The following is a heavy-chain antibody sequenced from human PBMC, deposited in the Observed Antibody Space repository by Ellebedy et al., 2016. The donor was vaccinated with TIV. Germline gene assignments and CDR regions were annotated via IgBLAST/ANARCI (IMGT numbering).Heavy chain of an antibody. Sequence: GESLKISCAASGFSFSDSWMTWVRQAPGKGLEWVASLNEDGGQKYYVDSVKGRFTISRDNAKNSLYLQMNSLGAEDTAMYYCARDRGHNTFDYWGQGTLVTVSS. D-gene: IGHD5-24*01. CDR2: LNEDGGQK. V-gene: IGHV3-7*01. CDR3: ARDRGHNTFDY. CDR1: GFSFSDSW. J-gene: IGHJ4*02.